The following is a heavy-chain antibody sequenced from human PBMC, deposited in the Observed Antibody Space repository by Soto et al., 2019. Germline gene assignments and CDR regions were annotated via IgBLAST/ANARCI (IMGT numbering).Heavy chain of an antibody. J-gene: IGHJ6*03. Sequence: QVQLVQSGAEVKKPGASVKVSCKASGYTFTSYDINWVRQATGQGLEWMGWMNPNSGNTGYAQKFQGRVTMTRNTSISTAYMELSSLRSEDTAVYYCARVPGYCSSTSCYDYYMDVWGKGTTVTVSS. CDR1: GYTFTSYD. D-gene: IGHD2-2*01. CDR2: MNPNSGNT. V-gene: IGHV1-8*01. CDR3: ARVPGYCSSTSCYDYYMDV.